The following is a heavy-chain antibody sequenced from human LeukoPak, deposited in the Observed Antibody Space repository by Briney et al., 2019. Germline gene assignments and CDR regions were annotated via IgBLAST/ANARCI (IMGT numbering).Heavy chain of an antibody. CDR3: ARGVGIAVAFDYMDV. J-gene: IGHJ6*03. D-gene: IGHD6-19*01. CDR2: IYYSGST. CDR1: GGSISSYY. V-gene: IGHV4-59*01. Sequence: PSETLSLTCTVSGGSISSYYWSWIRQPPGKGLERIGYIYYSGSTNYNPSLKSRVTISVDTSKNQFSLKLSSVTAADTAVYYCARGVGIAVAFDYMDVWGKGTTVTVSS.